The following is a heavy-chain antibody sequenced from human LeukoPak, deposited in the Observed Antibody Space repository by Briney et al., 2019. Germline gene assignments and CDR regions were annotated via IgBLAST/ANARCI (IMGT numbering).Heavy chain of an antibody. Sequence: SETLSLTCTVSGGSISSYYWSWIRHPPGKGLELIGYIYYSGSTNYNPSLKSRVTISVDTSKNQFSLKLSSVTAADTAVYYCATQQWLFGTLFDYWGQGTLVTVSS. CDR2: IYYSGST. CDR3: ATQQWLFGTLFDY. V-gene: IGHV4-59*08. J-gene: IGHJ4*02. D-gene: IGHD6-19*01. CDR1: GGSISSYY.